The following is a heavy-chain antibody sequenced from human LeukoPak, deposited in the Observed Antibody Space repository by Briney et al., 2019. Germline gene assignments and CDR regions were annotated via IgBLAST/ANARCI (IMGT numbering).Heavy chain of an antibody. CDR3: ARDGGSSGPDAFDI. D-gene: IGHD3-22*01. V-gene: IGHV3-53*01. CDR2: IYSGGST. CDR1: GFTVSSNY. Sequence: GGSLRLSCAASGFTVSSNYMSWVRQAPGKGLEWVSVIYSGGSTYYADSVKGRFTISRDNAKNSLYLQMNSLRAEDTAVYYCARDGGSSGPDAFDIWGQGTMVTVSS. J-gene: IGHJ3*02.